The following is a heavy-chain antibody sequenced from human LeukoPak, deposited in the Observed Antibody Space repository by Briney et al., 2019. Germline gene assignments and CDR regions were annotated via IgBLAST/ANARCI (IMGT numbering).Heavy chain of an antibody. J-gene: IGHJ4*02. CDR1: GGSFSGYY. CDR3: ASLTDSSGYYLH. CDR2: INHSGST. D-gene: IGHD3-22*01. V-gene: IGHV4-34*01. Sequence: SETLSLTCAVYGGSFSGYYWSWIRQPPGKGLEWIGEINHSGSTNYNPSLKSRVTISVDTSKNQFSLKLSSVTAADTAVYYCASLTDSSGYYLHWGQGTLVTVSS.